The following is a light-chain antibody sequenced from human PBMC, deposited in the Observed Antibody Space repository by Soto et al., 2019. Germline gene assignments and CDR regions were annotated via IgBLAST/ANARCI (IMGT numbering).Light chain of an antibody. Sequence: SYELTQPPSVSVSPGQTASITCSGDKLGDKYACWYQQKPGQSPVLVIYQDTKRPSGIPERFSGSTSGNTATLTISGTQAMDEADYYCQAWDSSTVVFGGGTKVTVL. V-gene: IGLV3-1*01. J-gene: IGLJ2*01. CDR1: KLGDKY. CDR3: QAWDSSTVV. CDR2: QDT.